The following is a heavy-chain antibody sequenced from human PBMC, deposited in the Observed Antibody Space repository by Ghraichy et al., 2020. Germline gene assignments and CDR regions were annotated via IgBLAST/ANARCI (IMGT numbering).Heavy chain of an antibody. Sequence: SQTLSLTCTVSGGSISSYYWSWIRQPPGKGLEWIGYIYYSGSTNYNPSLKSRVTISVDTSKNQFSLKLSSVTAADTAVYYCARRGANYYYGMDVWGQGTTVTVSS. CDR2: IYYSGST. CDR1: GGSISSYY. V-gene: IGHV4-59*08. J-gene: IGHJ6*02. D-gene: IGHD1-26*01. CDR3: ARRGANYYYGMDV.